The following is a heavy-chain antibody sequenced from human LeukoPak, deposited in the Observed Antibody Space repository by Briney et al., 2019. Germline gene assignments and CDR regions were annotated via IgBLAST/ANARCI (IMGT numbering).Heavy chain of an antibody. CDR1: GFTFSSYS. D-gene: IGHD3-22*01. V-gene: IGHV3-21*01. CDR3: AREGGLYYYDSSGYSY. J-gene: IGHJ4*02. CDR2: IGSSSSYI. Sequence: GGSLRLSCAASGFTFSSYSMNWVRQAPGKGLEWVSSIGSSSSYIYYADSVKGRFTISRDNAKNSLYLQMNSLRAEDTAVYYCAREGGLYYYDSSGYSYWGQGTLVTVSS.